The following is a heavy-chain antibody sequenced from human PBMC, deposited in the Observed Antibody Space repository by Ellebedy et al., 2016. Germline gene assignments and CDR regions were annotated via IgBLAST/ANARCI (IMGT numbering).Heavy chain of an antibody. V-gene: IGHV3-23*01. CDR1: GFIFRTFA. CDR2: ISGSGGST. Sequence: GGSLRLSCAASGFIFRTFAMSWVRQAPGKGLEWVSAISGSGGSTYYADSVKGRFTISRDNSKNTLYLQMNSLRAEDTAVYYCAKVSSSGWYGSFDYWGQGTLVTVSS. J-gene: IGHJ4*02. CDR3: AKVSSSGWYGSFDY. D-gene: IGHD6-19*01.